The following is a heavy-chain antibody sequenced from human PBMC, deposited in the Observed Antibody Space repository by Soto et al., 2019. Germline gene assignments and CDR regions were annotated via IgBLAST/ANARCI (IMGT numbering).Heavy chain of an antibody. CDR3: ARGYCSSTSCYYYYYYGMDV. J-gene: IGHJ6*02. Sequence: GGSLRLSCAASGFTFSSYSMNWVRQAPGKGLEWVSSISSSSSYIYYADSVKGRFTISRDNAKNSLYLQMNSLRAEDTAVYYCARGYCSSTSCYYYYYYGMDVWGQGTTVTVSS. CDR2: ISSSSSYI. V-gene: IGHV3-21*01. D-gene: IGHD2-2*01. CDR1: GFTFSSYS.